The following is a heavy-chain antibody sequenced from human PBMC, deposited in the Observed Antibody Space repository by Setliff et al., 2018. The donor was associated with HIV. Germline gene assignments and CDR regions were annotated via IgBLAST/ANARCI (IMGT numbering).Heavy chain of an antibody. J-gene: IGHJ4*02. Sequence: ASVKVSCKASGYTLSVLSIHWVRQAPGKGLEWMGSLEPEDNGTLYAQKFQGRVTLTADTSSDTVYMELRSLESEDTGMYYCATGESRVYSYGPCNYWGQGTMVTVSS. D-gene: IGHD3-10*01. CDR2: LEPEDNGT. CDR3: ATGESRVYSYGPCNY. CDR1: GYTLSVLS. V-gene: IGHV1-24*01.